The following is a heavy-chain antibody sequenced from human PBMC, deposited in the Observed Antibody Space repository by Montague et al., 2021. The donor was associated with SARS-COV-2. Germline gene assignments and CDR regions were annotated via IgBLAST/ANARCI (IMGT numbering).Heavy chain of an antibody. J-gene: IGHJ4*02. CDR1: GYRFSSYW. CDR2: IYPGDSDT. V-gene: IGHV5-51*01. Sequence: QSGAEVKTPGESLKISCKGSGYRFSSYWIGWVRQMSGKGLEWMGIIYPGDSDTRYSPSFQGQVTISADKSITTAYLQWSSLKASDTAMYYCARRIHGTYYFDYWGQGTLVTVSS. D-gene: IGHD1-14*01. CDR3: ARRIHGTYYFDY.